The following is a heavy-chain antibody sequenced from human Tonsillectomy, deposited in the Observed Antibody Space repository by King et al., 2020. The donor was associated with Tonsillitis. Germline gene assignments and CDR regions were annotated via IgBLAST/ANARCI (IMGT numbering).Heavy chain of an antibody. CDR2: ISGGDGST. Sequence: VQLVESGGGLVQPGGSLRLSCAASGFTFRSYAMSWVRQAPGKGLEWVSTISGGDGSTYYADSVKGRFTISRDNSKNTLYLQMNSLRADDTAVYYCAKGHDFCSGYYALGYWGPGTLVTVSS. CDR3: AKGHDFCSGYYALGY. CDR1: GFTFRSYA. J-gene: IGHJ4*02. D-gene: IGHD3-3*01. V-gene: IGHV3-23*04.